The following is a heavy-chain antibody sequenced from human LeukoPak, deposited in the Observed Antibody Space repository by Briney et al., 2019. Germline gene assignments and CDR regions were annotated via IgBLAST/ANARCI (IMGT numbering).Heavy chain of an antibody. CDR1: GYTFTSYG. CDR2: ISAYNGNT. J-gene: IGHJ6*02. CDR3: ARDGRVAYCSGGSCYPDYFYGMDV. V-gene: IGHV1-18*01. Sequence: ASVKVSCKASGYTFTSYGISWVRQAPGQGLEWMGWISAYNGNTNYAQRLQGRVTMTTDTSTSTAYMEVRSLRSDDTAVYYCARDGRVAYCSGGSCYPDYFYGMDVWGQGTTVTVSS. D-gene: IGHD2-15*01.